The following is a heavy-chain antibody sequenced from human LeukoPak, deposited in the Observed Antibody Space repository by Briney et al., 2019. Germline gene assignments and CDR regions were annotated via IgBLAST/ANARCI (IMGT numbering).Heavy chain of an antibody. CDR2: IKQDGSEK. Sequence: PGGSLTLSCAASAFTFSTCWMTCVRHARGRGREWVANIKQDGSEKFFVDSVKGRFSISRDNAKNSLYLQMNSLRAEDTAVYYCAREVDTAIDYWGQGTLVTVSS. D-gene: IGHD5-18*01. CDR1: AFTFSTCW. J-gene: IGHJ4*02. CDR3: AREVDTAIDY. V-gene: IGHV3-7*01.